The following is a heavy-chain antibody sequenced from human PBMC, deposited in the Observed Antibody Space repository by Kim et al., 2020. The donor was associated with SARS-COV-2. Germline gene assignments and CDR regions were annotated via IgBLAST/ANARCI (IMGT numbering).Heavy chain of an antibody. CDR1: GGSISSGGYY. J-gene: IGHJ3*02. Sequence: SETLSLTCTVSGGSISSGGYYWSWIRQHPGKGLEWIGYIYYSGSTYYNPSLKSRVTISVATSKNQFSLKLSSVTAADTAVYYCARTGYGDGFDIWGQGTMVTVSS. V-gene: IGHV4-31*03. CDR2: IYYSGST. D-gene: IGHD2-15*01. CDR3: ARTGYGDGFDI.